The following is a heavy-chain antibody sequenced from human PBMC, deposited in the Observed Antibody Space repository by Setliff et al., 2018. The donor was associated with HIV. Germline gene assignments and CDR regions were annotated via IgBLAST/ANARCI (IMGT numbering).Heavy chain of an antibody. Sequence: SETLSLTCAVYGVSFSGYYWNWIRQTPGKGLEWIGEINHSGSTNYNPSLKSLVTISVDTSKNQFSLKLSSVTAADTAVYYCARPLTASYNFWGDAFAIWGQGTMVTVSS. CDR3: ARPLTASYNFWGDAFAI. D-gene: IGHD3-3*01. V-gene: IGHV4-34*01. CDR2: INHSGST. J-gene: IGHJ3*02. CDR1: GVSFSGYY.